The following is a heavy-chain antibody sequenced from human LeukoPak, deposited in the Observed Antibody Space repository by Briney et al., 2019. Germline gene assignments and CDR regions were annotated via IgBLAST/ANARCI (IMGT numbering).Heavy chain of an antibody. D-gene: IGHD3-22*01. CDR1: GYSFTSYW. CDR2: IDPSDSYT. J-gene: IGHJ4*02. CDR3: ARQRYYFDFSGYYHDY. V-gene: IGHV5-10-1*01. Sequence: GESLKISCEDSGYSFTSYWISWVRQMPGKGLEWMGTIDPSDSYTNYSPSFQGHVTISADKSFSTAYLQWSSLKASDTAIYYCARQRYYFDFSGYYHDYWGQGTLVIVSA.